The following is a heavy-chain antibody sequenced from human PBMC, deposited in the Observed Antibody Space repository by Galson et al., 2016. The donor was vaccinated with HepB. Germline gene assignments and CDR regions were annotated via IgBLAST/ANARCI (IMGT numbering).Heavy chain of an antibody. CDR1: GFTFRTSW. CDR2: INPDGSQT. Sequence: SLRPSCAATGFTFRTSWMSWVRQPPGKGAEWVANINPDGSQTYYVDSVKGRFNISKDNAKNSLYLRMNSLRADDTAVYYCARDPMRFAFDLWGQGTMVTVSS. CDR3: ARDPMRFAFDL. V-gene: IGHV3-7*01. J-gene: IGHJ3*01.